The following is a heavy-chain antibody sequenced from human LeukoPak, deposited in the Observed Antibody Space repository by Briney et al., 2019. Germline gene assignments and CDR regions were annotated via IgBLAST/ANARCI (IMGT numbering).Heavy chain of an antibody. CDR3: AREEYCSSTSCWYFDL. V-gene: IGHV1-69*05. J-gene: IGHJ2*01. D-gene: IGHD2-2*01. CDR2: IIPIFGTA. CDR1: GGTFSSYA. Sequence: SVKVSCKASGGTFSSYAISWVRQAPGQGLEWMGRIIPIFGTANYAQKFQGRVTITTDESTSTAYMELSSLRSEDTAVYYCAREEYCSSTSCWYFDLWGRGTLVTVSS.